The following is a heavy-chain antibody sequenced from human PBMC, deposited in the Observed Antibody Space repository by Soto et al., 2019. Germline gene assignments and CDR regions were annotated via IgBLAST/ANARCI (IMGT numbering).Heavy chain of an antibody. CDR1: GFTFSSYA. D-gene: IGHD3-22*01. J-gene: IGHJ3*02. V-gene: IGHV3-23*01. Sequence: GGSLRLSCAASGFTFSSYAMSWVRQAPGTGLEWVSAISGSGGSTYYADSVKGRFTISRDNSKNTLYLQMNSLRAEDTAVYYCAKLSPGNYYDSSGYYRDIWGQGTMVTVSS. CDR2: ISGSGGST. CDR3: AKLSPGNYYDSSGYYRDI.